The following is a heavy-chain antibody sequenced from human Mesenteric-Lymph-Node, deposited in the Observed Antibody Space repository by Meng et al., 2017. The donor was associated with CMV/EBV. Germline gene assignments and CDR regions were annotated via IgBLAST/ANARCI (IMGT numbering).Heavy chain of an antibody. CDR3: VKAWRMGGPLSAFDI. D-gene: IGHD1-26*01. Sequence: GESLKISCAASGFTFSSYAMSWVRQNPGQGLEWVANIKHDGTEKNYVDSVKGRFTIFRDNAKNSLYLQMSSLRAEDTAVYYCVKAWRMGGPLSAFDIWGQGTMVIVSS. V-gene: IGHV3-7*01. J-gene: IGHJ3*02. CDR2: IKHDGTEK. CDR1: GFTFSSYA.